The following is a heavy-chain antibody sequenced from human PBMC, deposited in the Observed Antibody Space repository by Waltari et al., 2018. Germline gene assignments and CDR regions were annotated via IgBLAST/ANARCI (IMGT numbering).Heavy chain of an antibody. J-gene: IGHJ4*02. Sequence: QVQLQESGPGLVKPSETLSPICNVSGGSMTSSTWNWIRQPAGKGPEWIGRIYTSGTTNYNPSLKSRVTMSLDTSKNQFSLKLSSVTAADTAVYYCARDLGYCSNGLCFHFDSWGQGTLVTVSS. CDR2: IYTSGTT. CDR3: ARDLGYCSNGLCFHFDS. V-gene: IGHV4-4*07. D-gene: IGHD2-8*01. CDR1: GGSMTSST.